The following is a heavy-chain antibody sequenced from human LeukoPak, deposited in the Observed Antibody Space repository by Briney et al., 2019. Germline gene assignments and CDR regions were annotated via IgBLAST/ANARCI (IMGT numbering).Heavy chain of an antibody. CDR2: IIPIFGTA. J-gene: IGHJ6*02. D-gene: IGHD5-18*01. V-gene: IGHV1-69*13. CDR1: GGTFSSYA. Sequence: GASVKVSCKASGGTFSSYAISWVRQAPGQGLEWMGGIIPIFGTANYAQKFQGRVTITADESTSTAYMELSSLRSEDTAVYYCARDRIWGTAMVPDDGYYGMNVRGQGTTVTVSS. CDR3: ARDRIWGTAMVPDDGYYGMNV.